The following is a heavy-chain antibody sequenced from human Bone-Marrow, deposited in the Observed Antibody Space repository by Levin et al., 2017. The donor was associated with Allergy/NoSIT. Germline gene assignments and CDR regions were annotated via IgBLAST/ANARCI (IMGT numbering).Heavy chain of an antibody. CDR3: STGAV. J-gene: IGHJ6*04. D-gene: IGHD3-10*01. Sequence: SCTTSGFTFGDYAMSWVRQAPGKGLEWVGIIRSKADGGTTEYAASVKGRFTISRDDSKRIAHLQMNSLKTEDTAVYYCSTGAVWGKGTTVTVSS. CDR2: IRSKADGGTT. V-gene: IGHV3-49*04. CDR1: GFTFGDYA.